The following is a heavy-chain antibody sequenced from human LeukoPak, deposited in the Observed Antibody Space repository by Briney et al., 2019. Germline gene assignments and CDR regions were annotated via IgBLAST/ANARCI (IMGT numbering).Heavy chain of an antibody. CDR3: ARGEGIVGASFDY. V-gene: IGHV3-11*05. CDR1: GFTFSDYY. CDR2: ISSSSSYT. Sequence: GGSLRLSCAASGFTFSDYYMSWIRQAPGKGLEWVSYISSSSSYTLFEDSVKGRFTISRDNAKNSLCLQMNRLRAEDTAVYYCARGEGIVGASFDYWGRGTLVTVSS. J-gene: IGHJ4*02. D-gene: IGHD1-26*01.